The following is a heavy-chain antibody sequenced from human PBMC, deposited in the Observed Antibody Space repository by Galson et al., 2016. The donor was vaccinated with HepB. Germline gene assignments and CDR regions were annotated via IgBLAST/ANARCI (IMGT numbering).Heavy chain of an antibody. CDR2: ISYDGGNK. J-gene: IGHJ4*02. CDR1: GFTFSSYA. D-gene: IGHD4-17*01. CDR3: ARDPFYGDYYFDH. V-gene: IGHV3-30*04. Sequence: SLRLSCAASGFTFSSYAMHWVRQAPGKGLEWVALISYDGGNKYYADSVKGRFTISRDNSKLYLHMNSLRGEDTAAYYCARDPFYGDYYFDHWGQGALVTVSS.